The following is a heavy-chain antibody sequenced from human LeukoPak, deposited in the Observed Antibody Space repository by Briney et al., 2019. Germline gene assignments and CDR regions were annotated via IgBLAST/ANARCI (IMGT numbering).Heavy chain of an antibody. V-gene: IGHV4-30-4*08. CDR2: IYDSGST. D-gene: IGHD3-3*01. CDR3: ARRPTYYDFWSGYQGAAFDI. CDR1: GGSISSGDYY. Sequence: SETLSLTCTVSGGSISSGDYYWSWIRQPPGKGLEWIGYIYDSGSTYYNPSLKSRVTISVDTSKNQFSLKLSSVTAADTAVYYCARRPTYYDFWSGYQGAAFDIWGQGTMVTVSS. J-gene: IGHJ3*02.